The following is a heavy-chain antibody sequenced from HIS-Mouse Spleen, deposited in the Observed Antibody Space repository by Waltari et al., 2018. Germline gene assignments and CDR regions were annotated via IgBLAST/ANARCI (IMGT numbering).Heavy chain of an antibody. CDR3: AREIPYSSSWYDWYFDL. D-gene: IGHD6-13*01. J-gene: IGHJ2*01. CDR1: GGSISSSSYY. Sequence: QLQLQESGPGLVKPSETLSLTCTVSGGSISSSSYYWGWIRQPPGKGLEWLGSIDYSGSTYHNPSLKSRVTISVDTSKNQLSLKLSSVTAADTAVYYCAREIPYSSSWYDWYFDLWGRGTLVTVSS. CDR2: IDYSGST. V-gene: IGHV4-39*07.